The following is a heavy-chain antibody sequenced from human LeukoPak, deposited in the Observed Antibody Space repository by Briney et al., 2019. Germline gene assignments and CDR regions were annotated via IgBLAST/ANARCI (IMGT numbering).Heavy chain of an antibody. Sequence: GGSLRLSCAASGFTFSNYWMSWVRQAPGKVLEWVANIKQDGSEKYYVDSVKGRFTISRDNAKNSLYLQMNSLRAEDTAVYYCARGSIAVAQYIYYYYMDVWGKGTTVTVSS. D-gene: IGHD6-19*01. CDR2: IKQDGSEK. CDR1: GFTFSNYW. V-gene: IGHV3-7*01. J-gene: IGHJ6*03. CDR3: ARGSIAVAQYIYYYYMDV.